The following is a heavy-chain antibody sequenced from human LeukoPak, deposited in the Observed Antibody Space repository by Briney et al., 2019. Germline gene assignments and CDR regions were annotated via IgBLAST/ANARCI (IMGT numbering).Heavy chain of an antibody. V-gene: IGHV1-69*06. D-gene: IGHD3-10*01. CDR2: IIPIFGTA. Sequence: GASVKVSCTASGGTFSSYAISWVRQAPGQGLEWMGGIIPIFGTANYARKFQGRVTITADKSTSTAYMGLSSLRSEDTAVYYCARAVTMVRGVIMDYYYGMDVWGKGTTVTVSS. J-gene: IGHJ6*04. CDR1: GGTFSSYA. CDR3: ARAVTMVRGVIMDYYYGMDV.